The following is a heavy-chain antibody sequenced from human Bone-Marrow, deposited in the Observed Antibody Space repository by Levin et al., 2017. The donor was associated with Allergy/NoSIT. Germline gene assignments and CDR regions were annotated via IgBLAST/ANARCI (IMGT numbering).Heavy chain of an antibody. D-gene: IGHD3-22*01. Sequence: GGSLRLSCKGSGYSFTSYWIVWVRQMPGNGLEWMGIIYPGDSDTRYSPSFHGQVTISADKSISTAYLQWSSLRASDTAMYYCARRAQYYYDSSGAFDYWGQGTLVTVSA. CDR2: IYPGDSDT. CDR1: GYSFTSYW. V-gene: IGHV5-51*01. J-gene: IGHJ4*02. CDR3: ARRAQYYYDSSGAFDY.